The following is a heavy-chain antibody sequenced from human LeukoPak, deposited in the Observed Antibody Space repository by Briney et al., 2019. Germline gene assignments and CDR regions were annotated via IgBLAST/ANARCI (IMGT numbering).Heavy chain of an antibody. Sequence: GEPLKISCKGFGYRFTSYWFSWVRQMPGKGLEWMGRIDPSDYHTNYSPSFQGHVTISADKAISTAYVQWSGLKASDSAMYYCAISGYSNAWGPGTLVTVSS. J-gene: IGHJ4*02. V-gene: IGHV5-10-1*01. CDR1: GYRFTSYW. D-gene: IGHD5-18*01. CDR3: AISGYSNA. CDR2: IDPSDYHT.